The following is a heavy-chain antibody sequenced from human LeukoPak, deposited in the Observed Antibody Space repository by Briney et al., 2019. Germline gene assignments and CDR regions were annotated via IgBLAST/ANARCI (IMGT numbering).Heavy chain of an antibody. V-gene: IGHV4-31*03. J-gene: IGHJ4*02. CDR1: RGSISSGGHY. D-gene: IGHD4-17*01. CDR3: ARVSFTYGPLDS. Sequence: ASETLSLTCNVSRGSISSGGHYWSWIRQRPGKGLEWMGYNPSLQSRLIISADTSMTQFSLRLRSVTAADTAVYYCARVSFTYGPLDSWGPGILVTVSS.